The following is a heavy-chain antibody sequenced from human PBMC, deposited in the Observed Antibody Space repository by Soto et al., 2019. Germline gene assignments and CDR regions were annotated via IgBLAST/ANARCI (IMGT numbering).Heavy chain of an antibody. CDR1: GGTFSSYT. CDR2: IIPILGIA. CDR3: ARDRGDIVVVPAAITWNDAFDI. V-gene: IGHV1-69*04. D-gene: IGHD2-2*01. J-gene: IGHJ3*02. Sequence: GASVKVSCKASGGTFSSYTISWVRQAPGQGLEWMGRIIPILGIANYAQKFQGRVTITADKSTSTAYMELSSLRSEDTAVYYCARDRGDIVVVPAAITWNDAFDIWGQGTMVTVSS.